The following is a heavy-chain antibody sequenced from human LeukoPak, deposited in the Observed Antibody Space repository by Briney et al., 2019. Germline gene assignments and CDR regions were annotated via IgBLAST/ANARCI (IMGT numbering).Heavy chain of an antibody. V-gene: IGHV3-23*01. Sequence: GGSLRLSCAASGFIFSSYAMSWVRQAPGKGLEWVSTISGSGGSTYYADSVKGRFTISRDNSKSTLFLQMNSLRAEDTAVYYCAKDPRVGSRVATPCHWGQGTLVTVSS. CDR2: ISGSGGST. J-gene: IGHJ4*02. CDR1: GFIFSSYA. D-gene: IGHD5-24*01. CDR3: AKDPRVGSRVATPCH.